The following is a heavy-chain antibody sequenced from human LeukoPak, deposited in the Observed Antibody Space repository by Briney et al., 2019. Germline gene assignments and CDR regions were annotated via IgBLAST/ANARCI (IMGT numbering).Heavy chain of an antibody. V-gene: IGHV3-23*01. CDR3: AKEGVITMIVVVISYFDY. Sequence: GGSLRLSCAASGFTFSSYAMSWVRQAPGKGLEWVSAISGSGGSTYNADSVKGRFTISRDNSKNTLYLQMNSLRAEDTAVYYCAKEGVITMIVVVISYFDYWGQGTLVTVSS. D-gene: IGHD3-22*01. J-gene: IGHJ4*02. CDR1: GFTFSSYA. CDR2: ISGSGGST.